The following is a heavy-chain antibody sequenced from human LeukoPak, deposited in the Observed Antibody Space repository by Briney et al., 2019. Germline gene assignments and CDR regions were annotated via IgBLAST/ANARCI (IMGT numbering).Heavy chain of an antibody. CDR3: ARDRGLLLPPYYYYYMDV. CDR2: IYYSGST. J-gene: IGHJ6*03. CDR1: GGSISSSSYY. Sequence: SETLSLTCTVSGGSISSSSYYWGWIRQPPGKGLEWIGSIYYSGSTYYNPSLKSRVTISVDTSKNQFSLKLSSVTAADTAVYYCARDRGLLLPPYYYYYMDVWGKGTTVTVSS. D-gene: IGHD2-15*01. V-gene: IGHV4-39*02.